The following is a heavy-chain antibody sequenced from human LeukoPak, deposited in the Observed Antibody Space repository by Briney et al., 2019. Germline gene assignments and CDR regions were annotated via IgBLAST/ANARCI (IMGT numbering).Heavy chain of an antibody. J-gene: IGHJ6*02. Sequence: GLSLRLSCIASGFIFGDHAMRWVRKAPGKGLERVGFIRSKAYGATTEYAASVKGRCTISRDDSNGIAYLKMDYLKTEDTALYYCSRGRILLWIHNGMDVWGQGTTVTVSS. CDR2: IRSKAYGATT. V-gene: IGHV3-49*04. CDR1: GFIFGDHA. CDR3: SRGRILLWIHNGMDV. D-gene: IGHD3-10*01.